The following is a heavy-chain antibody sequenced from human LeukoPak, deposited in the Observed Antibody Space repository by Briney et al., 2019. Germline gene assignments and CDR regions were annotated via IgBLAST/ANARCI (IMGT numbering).Heavy chain of an antibody. Sequence: ASVKVSCKASGGTFSSYAISWVRQAPGQGLEWMGRIIPILGIANYAQKFQGRVTITADKSTSTAYMELSSLRSEDTAVYYCARGAGGEYFQHWGQGTLVTVSS. D-gene: IGHD3-10*01. J-gene: IGHJ1*01. V-gene: IGHV1-69*04. CDR1: GGTFSSYA. CDR2: IIPILGIA. CDR3: ARGAGGEYFQH.